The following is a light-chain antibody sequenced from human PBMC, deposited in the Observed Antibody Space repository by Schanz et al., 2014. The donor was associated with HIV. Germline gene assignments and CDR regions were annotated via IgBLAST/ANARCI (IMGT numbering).Light chain of an antibody. Sequence: QSALTQPPSASGSPGQSVTISCTGTSSDVGGYKYLSWYQQHPGKAPKLLIYEVSKRPLGVPDRFSGSKSGNTASLTVSRLQAEDEADYYCSSYAGSNNYVFGTGTKLTVL. J-gene: IGLJ1*01. CDR3: SSYAGSNNYV. V-gene: IGLV2-8*01. CDR1: SSDVGGYKY. CDR2: EVS.